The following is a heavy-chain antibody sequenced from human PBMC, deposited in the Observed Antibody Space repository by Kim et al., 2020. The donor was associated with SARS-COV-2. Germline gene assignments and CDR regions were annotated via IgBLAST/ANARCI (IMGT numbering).Heavy chain of an antibody. Sequence: GGSLRLSCAASEFTLSNAWMHWVRQAPGKGLEWVAIIKSKAHGGTTDYAAPVKGRFTISRDDSRNTLYLQMNTLQTEDTAVYYCTGFGEGYWGQGTLVTV. D-gene: IGHD3-10*01. V-gene: IGHV3-15*01. CDR3: TGFGEGY. CDR1: EFTLSNAW. J-gene: IGHJ4*02. CDR2: IKSKAHGGTT.